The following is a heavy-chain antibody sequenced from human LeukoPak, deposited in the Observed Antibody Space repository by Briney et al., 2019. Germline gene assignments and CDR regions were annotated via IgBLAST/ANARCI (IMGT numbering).Heavy chain of an antibody. CDR1: GYTFTSYG. D-gene: IGHD3-9*01. J-gene: IGHJ5*02. Sequence: ASVKVSCKASGYTFTSYGISWVRQAPGQGLKWMGWISAYNGNTNYAQKLQGRVTMTTDTSTSTAYMELRSLRSDDTAVYYCARGRDILTGYSQGFDPWGQGTLVTVSS. V-gene: IGHV1-18*01. CDR2: ISAYNGNT. CDR3: ARGRDILTGYSQGFDP.